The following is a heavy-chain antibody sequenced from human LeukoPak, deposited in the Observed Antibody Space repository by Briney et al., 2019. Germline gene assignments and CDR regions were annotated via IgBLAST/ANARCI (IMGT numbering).Heavy chain of an antibody. D-gene: IGHD3-22*01. CDR3: ARDYYDSSGYYRDAFDI. CDR2: MYPGDSDT. CDR1: GYSFTSYW. Sequence: GESLKISCKASGYSFTSYWIGWVRQMPGKGLEWMGIMYPGDSDTRYSPSFQGQVTISADKSISTAYLQWSSLKASDTAMYYCARDYYDSSGYYRDAFDIWGQGTMVTVSS. V-gene: IGHV5-51*01. J-gene: IGHJ3*02.